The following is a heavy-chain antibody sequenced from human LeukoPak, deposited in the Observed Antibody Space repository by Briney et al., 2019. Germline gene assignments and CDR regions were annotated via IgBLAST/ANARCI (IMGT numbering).Heavy chain of an antibody. Sequence: PSETLSLTCAVYGGSFSGYYWSWIRQPPGKGLEWIGEINHSGSTNYNPSLKSRVTISVDTSKNQFSLKLSSVTAADTAVYYCAITYYYDSSGYYYSPGSAFDIWGQGTMVTVSS. CDR1: GGSFSGYY. CDR3: AITYYYDSSGYYYSPGSAFDI. J-gene: IGHJ3*02. V-gene: IGHV4-34*01. D-gene: IGHD3-22*01. CDR2: INHSGST.